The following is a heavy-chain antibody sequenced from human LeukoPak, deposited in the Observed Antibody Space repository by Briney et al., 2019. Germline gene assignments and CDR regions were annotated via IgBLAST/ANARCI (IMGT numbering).Heavy chain of an antibody. D-gene: IGHD6-13*01. Sequence: TASETLYLTCTVSGGSISSGNYYWSWIRQPAGKGLEWIGRIYTSGSTSYNPSLESRVTISVDTSKNQFSLKLSSVTAADTAVYYCARQPYSSSYDIFNYYYYMDVWGKGTTVTISS. CDR3: ARQPYSSSYDIFNYYYYMDV. J-gene: IGHJ6*03. CDR2: IYTSGST. V-gene: IGHV4-61*02. CDR1: GGSISSGNYY.